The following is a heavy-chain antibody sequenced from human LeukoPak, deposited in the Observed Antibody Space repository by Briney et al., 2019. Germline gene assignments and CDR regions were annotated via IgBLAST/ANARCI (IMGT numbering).Heavy chain of an antibody. Sequence: GGSLRLSCAASGFTVSSNYMSWVRQAPGKGLEWVSVIYSGGSTYYADSVKGRFTISRDNSKNTLYLQMNSLRAEDTAVYYCARDGRGTYYPNFDYWGQGTLVTVSS. J-gene: IGHJ4*02. CDR2: IYSGGST. CDR3: ARDGRGTYYPNFDY. CDR1: GFTVSSNY. V-gene: IGHV3-66*01. D-gene: IGHD1-26*01.